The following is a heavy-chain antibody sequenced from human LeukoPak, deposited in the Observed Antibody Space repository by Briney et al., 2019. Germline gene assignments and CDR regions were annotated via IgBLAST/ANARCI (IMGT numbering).Heavy chain of an antibody. CDR2: ISWNSGRI. J-gene: IGHJ4*02. D-gene: IGHD3-3*01. Sequence: GGSLRLSCAASGFTFDDYAMHWVRQGPGKGLEWVSGISWNSGRIGYADSVQGRFTISRDNSRNSVYMEMNDLVAEDTAFYYCARGESGSFDHLGQGTLVIVSS. CDR1: GFTFDDYA. V-gene: IGHV3-9*01. CDR3: ARGESGSFDH.